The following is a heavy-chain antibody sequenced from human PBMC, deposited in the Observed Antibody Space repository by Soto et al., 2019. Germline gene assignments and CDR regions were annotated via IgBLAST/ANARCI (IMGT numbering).Heavy chain of an antibody. Sequence: SETLSLTCTVSGGSISSGGYYWSWIRQHPGKGLEWIGYIYYSGSTYYNPSLKSRVTISVDTSKNQFSLKLSSVTAADTAVYYCARQAQVYGGNYYFDYWGQGTLVTVSS. V-gene: IGHV4-31*03. J-gene: IGHJ4*02. CDR2: IYYSGST. CDR1: GGSISSGGYY. D-gene: IGHD2-21*02. CDR3: ARQAQVYGGNYYFDY.